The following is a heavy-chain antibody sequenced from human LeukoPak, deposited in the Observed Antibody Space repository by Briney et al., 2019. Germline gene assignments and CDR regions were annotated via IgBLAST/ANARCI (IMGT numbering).Heavy chain of an antibody. CDR2: INSDSSTI. Sequence: GGSLRLSCAASGFTFSSYWMHWVRQTPGKGLEWVSYINSDSSTIFYADSVKGRFTISRDNVKNSLFLQLNSLRDEDTAVYYCARDEDAFGGQGTLVTVSS. CDR1: GFTFSSYW. V-gene: IGHV3-48*02. CDR3: ARDEDAF. J-gene: IGHJ4*02.